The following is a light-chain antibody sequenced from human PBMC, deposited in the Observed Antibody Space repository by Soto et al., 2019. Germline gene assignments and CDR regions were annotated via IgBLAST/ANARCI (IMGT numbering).Light chain of an antibody. CDR2: EVS. CDR1: SSDVGGYNY. Sequence: QSVLTQPASVSGSPGQSITISCTGTSSDVGGYNYVSWYQQHPGKAPKLIIYEVSNRPSGVSNRFSGSKSDNTASLTISGLQAEDEADYYCSSYTSSSTRVFGGGTKLTVL. J-gene: IGLJ2*01. V-gene: IGLV2-14*01. CDR3: SSYTSSSTRV.